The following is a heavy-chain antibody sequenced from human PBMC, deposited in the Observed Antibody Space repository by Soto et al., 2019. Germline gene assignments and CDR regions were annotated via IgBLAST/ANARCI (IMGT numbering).Heavy chain of an antibody. V-gene: IGHV1-18*01. CDR2: INPYNGKT. CDR1: GYIFTSWR. D-gene: IGHD5-12*01. J-gene: IGHJ4*02. Sequence: ASVKVSCKASGYIFTSWRITWVRQAPGQGLEYMGWINPYNGKTNYAQKFQGRVSLTTDTSSTTAYMELRSLTSDDTAVYYCARDLVPGYTGFSDYWGQGTLVTVSS. CDR3: ARDLVPGYTGFSDY.